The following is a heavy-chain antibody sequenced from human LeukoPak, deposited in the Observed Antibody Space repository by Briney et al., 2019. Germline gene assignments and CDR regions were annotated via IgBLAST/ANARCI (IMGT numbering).Heavy chain of an antibody. Sequence: ASVKVSCKASGYTFTSYGISWVRQAPGQGLEWMGWISAYNGNTNYAQKLQGRVTMTTDTSTSTAYMELRSLRSDDTAVYYCARHPGLGYCSGGSCYWYDYWGQGTLVTVSS. D-gene: IGHD2-15*01. V-gene: IGHV1-18*01. J-gene: IGHJ4*02. CDR3: ARHPGLGYCSGGSCYWYDY. CDR2: ISAYNGNT. CDR1: GYTFTSYG.